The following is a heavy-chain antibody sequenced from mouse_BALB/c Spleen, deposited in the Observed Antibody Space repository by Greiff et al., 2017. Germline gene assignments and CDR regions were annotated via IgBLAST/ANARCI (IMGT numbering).Heavy chain of an antibody. D-gene: IGHD1-1*01. V-gene: IGHV5-9-3*01. J-gene: IGHJ4*01. Sequence: EVQLVESGGGLVKPGGSLKLSCAASGFTFSSYAMSWVRQIPEKRLEWVATISSGGSYTYYPDSVKGRFTISRDNAKNTLYLQMSSLRSEDTAMYYCARNYYGSGNYYAMDYWGQGTSVTVSS. CDR1: GFTFSSYA. CDR2: ISSGGSYT. CDR3: ARNYYGSGNYYAMDY.